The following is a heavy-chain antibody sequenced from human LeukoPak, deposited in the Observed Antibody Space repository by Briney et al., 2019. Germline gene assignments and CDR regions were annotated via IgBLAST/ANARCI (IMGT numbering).Heavy chain of an antibody. CDR2: INPNSGGT. Sequence: AASVKVSCKASGYTFTAYYIHWVRQAPGQGLEWMGWINPNSGGTNYAQKFQGRVTMTRDTSISTAYMELSRLRSDDAAVYYCARAHSVTMVRGVRNDAFDIWGQGTMVTVSS. V-gene: IGHV1-2*02. CDR1: GYTFTAYY. CDR3: ARAHSVTMVRGVRNDAFDI. J-gene: IGHJ3*02. D-gene: IGHD3-10*01.